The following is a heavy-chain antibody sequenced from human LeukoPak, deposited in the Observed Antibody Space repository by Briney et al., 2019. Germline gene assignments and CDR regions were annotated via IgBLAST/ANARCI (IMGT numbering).Heavy chain of an antibody. D-gene: IGHD6-6*01. V-gene: IGHV4-59*01. CDR3: ARGLYSSSGF. CDR1: GGSISSYY. Sequence: SETLSLTCTVSGGSISSYYWSWIRQPPGKGLEWIGYIYYSGSTNYNPSLKSRVTISVDTSKNQFSLKLSSVTAADTAVYYCARGLYSSSGFWGQGTLVTVSS. J-gene: IGHJ4*02. CDR2: IYYSGST.